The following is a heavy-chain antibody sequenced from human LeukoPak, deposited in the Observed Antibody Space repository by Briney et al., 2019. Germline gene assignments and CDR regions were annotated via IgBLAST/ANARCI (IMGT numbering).Heavy chain of an antibody. Sequence: PGGSPRLSCAASGFSFSDYNMRWVRQAPGKGPEWISYITGSSASIYYSDSVKGRLTISRDNAKNSLYLQMNSLRAEDTAVHYCARDHTSGWLGYWGQGTLVTASS. CDR1: GFSFSDYN. CDR3: ARDHTSGWLGY. V-gene: IGHV3-48*01. CDR2: ITGSSASI. D-gene: IGHD6-19*01. J-gene: IGHJ4*02.